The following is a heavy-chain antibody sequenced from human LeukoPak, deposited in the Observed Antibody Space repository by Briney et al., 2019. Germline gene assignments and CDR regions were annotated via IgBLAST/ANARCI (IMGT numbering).Heavy chain of an antibody. CDR3: ARAISIYCSGGSCYGAFDI. CDR1: GGSISSGGYY. D-gene: IGHD2-15*01. CDR2: IYHSGST. Sequence: PSETLSLTCTVSGGSISSGGYYWSWIRQPPGKGLEWIGYIYHSGSTYYNPSLKSRVTISVDTSKNQFSLKLSSVTAADTAVYYCARAISIYCSGGSCYGAFDIWGQGTMVTVSS. J-gene: IGHJ3*02. V-gene: IGHV4-30-2*01.